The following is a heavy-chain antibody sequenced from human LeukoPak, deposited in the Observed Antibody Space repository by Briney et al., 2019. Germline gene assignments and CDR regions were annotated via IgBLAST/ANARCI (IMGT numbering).Heavy chain of an antibody. D-gene: IGHD1-26*01. CDR2: INGDGSAK. V-gene: IGHV3-7*01. J-gene: IGHJ4*02. Sequence: GGSLRLSCAASGFTFSSYWMTWVRQAPGKGLEWVANINGDGSAKHYVDSVKGRFTISRDNAKNSLYLQMNSLRVEDTAVYYCGSCIGWVFDYRGQGTLVTVSS. CDR3: GSCIGWVFDY. CDR1: GFTFSSYW.